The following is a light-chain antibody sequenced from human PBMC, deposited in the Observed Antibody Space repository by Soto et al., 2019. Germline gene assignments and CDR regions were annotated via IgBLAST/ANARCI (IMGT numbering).Light chain of an antibody. Sequence: QSVLTQPPSASGTPGQRLSISCSGSTSNIADNNVNWYQHLPGTAPKLLISNSDQRPSGVSDRFSGSKSGNTASLTISGLQTEDEADYYCSSFTTSSSLVVFGGGTKRTVL. CDR1: TSNIADNN. J-gene: IGLJ2*01. V-gene: IGLV1-44*01. CDR3: SSFTTSSSLVV. CDR2: NSD.